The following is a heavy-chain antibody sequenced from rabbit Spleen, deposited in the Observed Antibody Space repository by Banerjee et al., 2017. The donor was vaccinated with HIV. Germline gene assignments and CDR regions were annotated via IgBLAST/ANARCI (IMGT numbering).Heavy chain of an antibody. J-gene: IGHJ4*01. CDR3: ASAYSDVYFDL. D-gene: IGHD6-1*01. CDR1: GFSFSSGYH. V-gene: IGHV1S45*01. Sequence: QEQLEESGGGLVKPGASLTLTCKASGFSFSSGYHMYWVRQAPGKGLEWIGCIGTGSGSTWYASWAKGRFTISKTSSTTVTLQMTSLTAADTATYFCASAYSDVYFDLWGPGTLVTVS. CDR2: IGTGSGST.